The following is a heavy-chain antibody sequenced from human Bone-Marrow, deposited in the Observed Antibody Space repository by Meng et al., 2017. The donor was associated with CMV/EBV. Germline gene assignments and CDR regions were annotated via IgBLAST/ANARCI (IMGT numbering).Heavy chain of an antibody. Sequence: SVKVSCKASGGTFSSYAISWVRQAPGQGLEWMGGIIPIFGTANYAQKFQGRVTITTDESTSTAYMELSSLRSDDTAVYYCARVPGGYEDNDWFDPWGQGTLVTVYS. CDR2: IIPIFGTA. V-gene: IGHV1-69*05. CDR3: ARVPGGYEDNDWFDP. J-gene: IGHJ5*02. CDR1: GGTFSSYA. D-gene: IGHD5-12*01.